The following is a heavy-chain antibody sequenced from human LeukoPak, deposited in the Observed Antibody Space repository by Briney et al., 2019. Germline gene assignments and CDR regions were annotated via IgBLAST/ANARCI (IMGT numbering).Heavy chain of an antibody. Sequence: GGSLRLSCAASGFAFDEHGMTWVRQVPGKGLEWVSGINWSGGSTGYADPLRGRFTISRDNAKNSLYLQMDSLRAEDTALYYCARAPITSPFYFDYWGQGALVTVSS. CDR3: ARAPITSPFYFDY. CDR1: GFAFDEHG. CDR2: INWSGGST. V-gene: IGHV3-20*04. J-gene: IGHJ4*02. D-gene: IGHD2-2*01.